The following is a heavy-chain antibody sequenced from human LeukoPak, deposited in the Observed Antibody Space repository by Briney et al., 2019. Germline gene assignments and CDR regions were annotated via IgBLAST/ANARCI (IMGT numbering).Heavy chain of an antibody. Sequence: GGSLRLSCAASGFXFSSYGMHWVRQAPGKGLEWVAVIWYDGSNKYYADSVKGRFTISRDNSKNTLYLQMNSLRAEDTAVYYCARGPPLRYFDWLLNYWGQGTLVTVSS. CDR2: IWYDGSNK. CDR1: GFXFSSYG. D-gene: IGHD3-9*01. V-gene: IGHV3-33*01. J-gene: IGHJ4*02. CDR3: ARGPPLRYFDWLLNY.